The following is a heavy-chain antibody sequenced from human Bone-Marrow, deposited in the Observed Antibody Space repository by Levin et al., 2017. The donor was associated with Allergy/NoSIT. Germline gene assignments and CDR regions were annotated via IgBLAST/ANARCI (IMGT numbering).Heavy chain of an antibody. V-gene: IGHV1-46*03. CDR3: ARGAPSSYYDILTDYPPDDALDI. Sequence: GESLKISCKASGYNFTNYYIHWVRQAPGQGPEWMGIINPSGGSISFAQTLQGRLTMTRDTSTTIVHMELTSLRSEDTAVYYCARGAPSSYYDILTDYPPDDALDIWGQGTLVTVSS. D-gene: IGHD3-9*01. J-gene: IGHJ3*02. CDR2: INPSGGSI. CDR1: GYNFTNYY.